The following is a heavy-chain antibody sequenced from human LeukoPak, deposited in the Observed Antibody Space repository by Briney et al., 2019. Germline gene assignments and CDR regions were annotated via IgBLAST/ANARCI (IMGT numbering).Heavy chain of an antibody. CDR1: GYTFTGYY. D-gene: IGHD3-10*01. V-gene: IGHV1-2*02. CDR2: INPDSGGT. J-gene: IGHJ4*02. CDR3: ARGREYGSGSYTDYFDY. Sequence: ASVKVSCKTSGYTFTGYYLHWVRQAPGQGLEWMGWINPDSGGTNCAQKFQGRVTMTRDTSISTAYMELRSLRSDDTAVYYCARGREYGSGSYTDYFDYWGQGTLVTVSS.